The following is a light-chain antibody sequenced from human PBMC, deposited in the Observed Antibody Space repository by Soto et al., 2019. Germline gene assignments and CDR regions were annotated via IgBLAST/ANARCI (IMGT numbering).Light chain of an antibody. V-gene: IGKV3-20*01. J-gene: IGKJ4*01. Sequence: EIVLTQSPGTLSLSPGERATLSCRASQSVSSSYVAWYQQKPGQAPRLLIYGASSRATGIPDRFSGSGSGTDFTLTISRLEPEDYAVYYYQRHQNSPPITFGGGTKVEIK. CDR1: QSVSSSY. CDR3: QRHQNSPPIT. CDR2: GAS.